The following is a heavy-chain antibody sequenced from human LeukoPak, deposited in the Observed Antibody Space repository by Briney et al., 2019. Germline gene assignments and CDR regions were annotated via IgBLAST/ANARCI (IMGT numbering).Heavy chain of an antibody. CDR2: IKQDGSEK. V-gene: IGHV3-7*05. J-gene: IGHJ3*02. CDR3: ARSGSSSPFDI. D-gene: IGHD1-26*01. Sequence: GGSLRLSCAASGFTFSSYWMSWARQAPGKGLEWVANIKQDGSEKYYVDSVKGRFTISRDNAKNSLYLQMNSLKTEDTAVYYCARSGSSSPFDIWGQGTMVTVSS. CDR1: GFTFSSYW.